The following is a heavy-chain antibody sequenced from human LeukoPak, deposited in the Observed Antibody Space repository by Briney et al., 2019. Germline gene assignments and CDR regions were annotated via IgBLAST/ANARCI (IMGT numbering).Heavy chain of an antibody. V-gene: IGHV1-8*01. J-gene: IGHJ4*02. CDR3: PRAPRSWGFDY. Sequence: ASVKVSCKASGYTFTSYDFNWLRQATGQGPEWMGWMNPNNGATGYAQKFQGRVTMTRSASINPAYMELTNLRSADTAVYYCPRAPRSWGFDYWGQGTLVTVSS. CDR2: MNPNNGAT. D-gene: IGHD7-27*01. CDR1: GYTFTSYD.